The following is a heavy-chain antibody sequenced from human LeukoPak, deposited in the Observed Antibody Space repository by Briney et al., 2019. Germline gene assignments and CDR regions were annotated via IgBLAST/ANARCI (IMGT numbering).Heavy chain of an antibody. CDR2: ISSSSSYI. J-gene: IGHJ5*02. CDR3: ANYGSGSYTWFDP. D-gene: IGHD3-10*01. CDR1: GFTFSSYS. Sequence: GGSLRLSCVASGFTFSSYSMNWVGQAPGKGLEWVSSISSSSSYIYYADSVKGRFTISRDNAKNSLYLQMNSLRAEDTAVYYCANYGSGSYTWFDPWGQGTLVTVSS. V-gene: IGHV3-21*04.